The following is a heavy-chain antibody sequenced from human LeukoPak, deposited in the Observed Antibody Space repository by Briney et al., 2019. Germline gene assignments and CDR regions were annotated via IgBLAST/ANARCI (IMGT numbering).Heavy chain of an antibody. CDR2: IIPILGIA. J-gene: IGHJ6*02. CDR3: AAMVRGNYYYGMDV. V-gene: IGHV1-69*04. Sequence: ASVKVSCKASGGTFSSYVISWVRQAPGQGLEWMGRIIPILGIANYAQKFQGRVTITADESTSTAYMELSSLRSEDTAVYYCAAMVRGNYYYGMDVWGQGTTVTVSS. CDR1: GGTFSSYV. D-gene: IGHD3-10*01.